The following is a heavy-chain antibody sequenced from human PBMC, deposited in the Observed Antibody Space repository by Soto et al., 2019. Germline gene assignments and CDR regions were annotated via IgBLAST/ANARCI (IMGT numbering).Heavy chain of an antibody. CDR3: AGAGSSWYHSLWVYYFDY. CDR1: GGTFSSYT. Sequence: GASVKVSCKASGGTFSSYTISWVRQAPGQGLEWMGRIIPILGIANYAQKFQGRVTITADKSTSTAYMELSSLRSEDTAVYYCAGAGSSWYHSLWVYYFDYWGQGTLVTVSS. V-gene: IGHV1-69*02. CDR2: IIPILGIA. D-gene: IGHD6-13*01. J-gene: IGHJ4*02.